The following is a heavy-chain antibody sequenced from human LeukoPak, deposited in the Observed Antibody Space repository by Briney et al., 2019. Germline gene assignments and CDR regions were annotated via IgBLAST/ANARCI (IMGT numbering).Heavy chain of an antibody. CDR1: GFTFSAFN. V-gene: IGHV3-21*01. D-gene: IGHD5-12*01. CDR3: ARDPYSGGYGAYYYYYMDL. J-gene: IGHJ6*03. CDR2: ITTSSSHI. Sequence: PGGSLRLSCAASGFTFSAFNMNWVRRTPGKGPEWVSSITTSSSHIFYADSVRGRFTISRDNADNSLYLQMSSLRDEDTAVYYCARDPYSGGYGAYYYYYMDLWGKGTTVTVSS.